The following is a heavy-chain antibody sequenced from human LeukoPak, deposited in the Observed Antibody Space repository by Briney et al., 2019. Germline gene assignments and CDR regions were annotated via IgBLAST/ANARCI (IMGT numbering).Heavy chain of an antibody. Sequence: SETLSLTCAVYGGSFSGYYWCWIRQPPGKGLEWIGEINHSGSTNYNPSLKSRVTISVDTSKNQFSLKLSSVTAADTAVYYCARDSKSSGWYGDWFDPWGQGTLVTVSS. D-gene: IGHD6-19*01. CDR2: INHSGST. V-gene: IGHV4-34*01. CDR1: GGSFSGYY. CDR3: ARDSKSSGWYGDWFDP. J-gene: IGHJ5*02.